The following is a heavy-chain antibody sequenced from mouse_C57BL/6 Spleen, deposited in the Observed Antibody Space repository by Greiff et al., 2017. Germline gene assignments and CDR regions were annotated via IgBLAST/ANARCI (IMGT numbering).Heavy chain of an antibody. D-gene: IGHD4-1*02. J-gene: IGHJ1*03. CDR3: ARGNWDYWYFDV. CDR1: GYTFTSYW. CDR2: IDPSDSET. Sequence: VQLQQPGAELVRPGSSVKLSCKASGYTFTSYWMHWVKQRPIQGLEWIGNIDPSDSETHYNQKFKDKATLTVDKSSSTAYMQLSSLPSEDSAVYYCARGNWDYWYFDVWGTGTTVTVSS. V-gene: IGHV1-52*01.